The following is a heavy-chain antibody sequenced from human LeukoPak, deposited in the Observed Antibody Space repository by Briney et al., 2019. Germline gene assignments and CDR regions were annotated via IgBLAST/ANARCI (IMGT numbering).Heavy chain of an antibody. CDR3: ARLFSSTLYFDY. J-gene: IGHJ4*02. D-gene: IGHD3-10*02. CDR2: IYYSGST. Sequence: SETLYLTCTVSGGSISSSSYHWGWIRQPPGKGLEWIGSIYYSGSTYYNPSLKSRVTISVDTSKNQFSLKLSSVTAADTAVYYCARLFSSTLYFDYWGQGTLVTVSS. CDR1: GGSISSSSYH. V-gene: IGHV4-39*01.